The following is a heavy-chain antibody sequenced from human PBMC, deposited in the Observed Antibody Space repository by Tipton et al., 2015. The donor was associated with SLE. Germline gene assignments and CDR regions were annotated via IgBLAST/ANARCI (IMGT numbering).Heavy chain of an antibody. CDR2: IYYSGST. D-gene: IGHD6-6*01. CDR3: VRWGSSSFDY. Sequence: GLVKPSETLSLTCTVSGGSISSYYWSWIRQPPGKGLEWIGYIYYSGSTNYNPSLKSRVTMSVDTSKNQFSLNLSSVTAADTAVYYCVRWGSSSFDYWGQGTLVTVSS. V-gene: IGHV4-59*12. J-gene: IGHJ4*02. CDR1: GGSISSYY.